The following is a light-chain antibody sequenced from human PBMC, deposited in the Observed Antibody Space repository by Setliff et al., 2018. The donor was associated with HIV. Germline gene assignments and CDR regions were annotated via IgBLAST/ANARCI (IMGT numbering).Light chain of an antibody. CDR3: VLYMGNGISV. V-gene: IGLV8-61*01. CDR1: SGSVSTGHY. CDR2: STN. J-gene: IGLJ3*02. Sequence: QTVVTQEPSFSVSPGGTVTLTCGLNSGSVSTGHYPSWYQQTPGQTPRMLIYSTNTRSSGVPDRFSGYILGNRAALTITGAQADDECDYYCVLYMGNGISVFGGGTKVTVL.